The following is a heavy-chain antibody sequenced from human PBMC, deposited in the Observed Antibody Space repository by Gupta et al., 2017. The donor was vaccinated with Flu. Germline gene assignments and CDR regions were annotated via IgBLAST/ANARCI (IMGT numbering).Heavy chain of an antibody. CDR2: IWYDGSNK. V-gene: IGHV3-33*01. Sequence: QVQLVASGGGVVQPGRSLSLSCAASGFPFSSYGLAWVRQAPGKGLGWVAVIWYDGSNKYYADSVKGRFTISRDNSKNTLYLQMNSLRAEDTAVYYCARVRVDYDSSGYYGFDPWGQGTLVTVSS. D-gene: IGHD3-22*01. J-gene: IGHJ5*02. CDR3: ARVRVDYDSSGYYGFDP. CDR1: GFPFSSYG.